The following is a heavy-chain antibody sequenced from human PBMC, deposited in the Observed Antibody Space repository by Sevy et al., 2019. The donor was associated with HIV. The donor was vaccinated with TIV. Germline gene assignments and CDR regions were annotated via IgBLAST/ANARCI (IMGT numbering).Heavy chain of an antibody. CDR3: ARDDEPDYYYFDMDV. CDR1: GFTFSSYA. J-gene: IGHJ6*02. CDR2: ISYDGSNK. Sequence: GGSLRLSCAASGFTFSSYAMHWVRQAPGKGLEWVAVISYDGSNKYYADSMKGRFTISRDNSKNTLDLQMDGLRAEDTGLYYCARDDEPDYYYFDMDVWGQGTTVTVSS. V-gene: IGHV3-30-3*01.